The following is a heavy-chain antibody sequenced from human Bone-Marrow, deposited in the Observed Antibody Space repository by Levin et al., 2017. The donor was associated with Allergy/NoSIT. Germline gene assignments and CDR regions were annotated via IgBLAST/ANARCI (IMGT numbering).Heavy chain of an antibody. CDR3: AKGGHSSGYWSHARDV. CDR2: ISWNSDYI. CDR1: GFTFDVYS. V-gene: IGHV3-9*01. J-gene: IGHJ3*01. Sequence: GGSLRLSCAASGFTFDVYSMHWVRQAPGKGLEWVSSISWNSDYIGYADSVKGRLTISRDTAKNVLSLQRNSLRPEDTALYYCAKGGHSSGYWSHARDVWGQGTMVTVSS. D-gene: IGHD3-22*01.